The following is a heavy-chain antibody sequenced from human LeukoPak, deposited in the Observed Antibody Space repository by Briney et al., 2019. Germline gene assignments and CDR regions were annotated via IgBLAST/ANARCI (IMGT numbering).Heavy chain of an antibody. J-gene: IGHJ3*02. CDR1: GFTFSSYA. V-gene: IGHV3-23*01. D-gene: IGHD2-15*01. CDR3: AKETVVVVAATPDAFDI. Sequence: GSLRLSCAASGFTFSSYAMRRVRQAPGKGLEWGLGISGRGGSTHYAGSVKDRFTISRDNSKNTLYLQMNSLRAEDTAVYYCAKETVVVVAATPDAFDIWGQGTMVTVSS. CDR2: ISGRGGST.